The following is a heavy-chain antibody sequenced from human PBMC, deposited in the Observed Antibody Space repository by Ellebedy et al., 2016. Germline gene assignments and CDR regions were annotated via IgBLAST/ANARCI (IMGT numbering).Heavy chain of an antibody. Sequence: ASVKVSCKASGYTFTSYDINWVRQATGQGLEWMGWMNPNSGNTGYAHKFQGRVTMTRNTSISTAYMELSSLRSEDTAVYYCARAQLELLYWFDPWGQGTLVTVSS. V-gene: IGHV1-8*01. CDR2: MNPNSGNT. D-gene: IGHD1-7*01. J-gene: IGHJ5*02. CDR3: ARAQLELLYWFDP. CDR1: GYTFTSYD.